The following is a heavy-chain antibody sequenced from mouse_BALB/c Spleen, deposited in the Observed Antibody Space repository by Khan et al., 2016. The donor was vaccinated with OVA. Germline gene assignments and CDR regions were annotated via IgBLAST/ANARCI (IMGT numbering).Heavy chain of an antibody. V-gene: IGHV14-3*02. CDR1: GFNIKDTY. J-gene: IGHJ4*01. Sequence: VQLQQSGAELMKPGASVKLSCTVSGFNIKDTYMHWVRQRPEQGLEWIGRIDPANGNTKYDPKFPGKATLTADTSSNTAYLQLSSLTSEDTAVYYGADSLLPYAMDYWGQGTSVTVSS. D-gene: IGHD1-2*01. CDR2: IDPANGNT. CDR3: ADSLLPYAMDY.